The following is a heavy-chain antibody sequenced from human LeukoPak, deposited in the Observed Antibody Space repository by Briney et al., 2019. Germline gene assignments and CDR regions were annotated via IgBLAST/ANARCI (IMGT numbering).Heavy chain of an antibody. Sequence: SETLSLTCTVSGGSISSGSYYWSWIRQPAGKGLEWIGRIYTSGSTNYNPSLKSRVTISVDTSKNQFSLKLSSVTAADTAVYYCARMIMNGSGTYFYFQLWGQGTLVTVSS. J-gene: IGHJ1*01. D-gene: IGHD3-10*01. CDR2: IYTSGST. CDR1: GGSISSGSYY. V-gene: IGHV4-61*02. CDR3: ARMIMNGSGTYFYFQL.